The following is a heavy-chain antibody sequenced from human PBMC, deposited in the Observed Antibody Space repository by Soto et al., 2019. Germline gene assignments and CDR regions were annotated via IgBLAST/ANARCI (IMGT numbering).Heavy chain of an antibody. D-gene: IGHD4-17*01. V-gene: IGHV1-18*04. CDR1: GYTFTSYG. Sequence: QVQLVQSGAEVKKPGASVKVSCKASGYTFTSYGISWVRQAPGPGLEWMGWISADNGNTNYAQKLQGRVTLTTDASTSNAYMELRSLRSDDTAVYYCARPLYYGDVFDYWGQGTLVTVSS. CDR3: ARPLYYGDVFDY. CDR2: ISADNGNT. J-gene: IGHJ4*02.